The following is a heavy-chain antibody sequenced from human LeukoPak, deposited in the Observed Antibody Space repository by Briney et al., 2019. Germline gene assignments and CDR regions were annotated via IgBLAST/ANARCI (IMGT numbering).Heavy chain of an antibody. V-gene: IGHV4-39*07. CDR1: GGSISSSPYY. J-gene: IGHJ3*02. CDR2: IYHSGST. CDR3: ARAFRGIFGVFEAFDI. D-gene: IGHD3-3*01. Sequence: SETLSLTCTVSGGSISSSPYYWGWIRQPPGKGLEWIGSIYHSGSTYFNPSLKSRVTISVDTSKNQFSLKLSSVTAADTAVYYCARAFRGIFGVFEAFDIWGQGTMVTVSS.